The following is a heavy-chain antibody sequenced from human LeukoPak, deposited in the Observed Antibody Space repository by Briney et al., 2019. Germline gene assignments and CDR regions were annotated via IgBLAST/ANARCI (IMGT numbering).Heavy chain of an antibody. J-gene: IGHJ6*02. CDR3: ARVGGPSGYPHYGMDV. D-gene: IGHD3-22*01. V-gene: IGHV4-31*03. Sequence: SSETLSLTCTVSGGSISSGGYYWSWIRQHPGKGLEWIGYIYYSGSTYYNPSLKSRVTISVDASKNQFSLKLSSVTAADTAVYYCARVGGPSGYPHYGMDVWGQGTTVTVSS. CDR1: GGSISSGGYY. CDR2: IYYSGST.